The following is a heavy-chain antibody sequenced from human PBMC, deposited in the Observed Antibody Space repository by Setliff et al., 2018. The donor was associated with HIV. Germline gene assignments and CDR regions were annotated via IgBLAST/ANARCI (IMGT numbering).Heavy chain of an antibody. J-gene: IGHJ4*02. D-gene: IGHD1-1*01. CDR2: IYYSGST. V-gene: IGHV4-39*01. CDR3: ARQGQLGSE. CDR1: GGSIYGSDYC. Sequence: SETLSLTCTVSGGSIYGSDYCWGWIRQPPGKGLESIGSIYYSGSTYYKPSLKSRVTISVDTSKKQFSLKLSSVTAADTAVYYCARQGQLGSEWGQGTLVTVSS.